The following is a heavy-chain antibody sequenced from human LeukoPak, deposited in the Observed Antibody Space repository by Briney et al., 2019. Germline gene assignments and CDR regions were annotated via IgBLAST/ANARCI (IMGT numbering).Heavy chain of an antibody. Sequence: PGTSLRLSCAASGFTFNTYAMHWVRQAPGKGLEWVAVISYDGSNQYHADSVKGRFTIARDNSKNTVFLQMNGLRVDDTAVYYCAKDRKAVTGALDYWGQGTLVTVSS. D-gene: IGHD6-19*01. CDR3: AKDRKAVTGALDY. CDR1: GFTFNTYA. CDR2: ISYDGSNQ. V-gene: IGHV3-30*04. J-gene: IGHJ4*02.